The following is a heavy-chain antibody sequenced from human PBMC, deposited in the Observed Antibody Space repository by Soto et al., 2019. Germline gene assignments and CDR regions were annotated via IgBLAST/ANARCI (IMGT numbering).Heavy chain of an antibody. D-gene: IGHD1-26*01. CDR1: GFSLSSSGVG. CDR2: IYWDDDK. V-gene: IGHV2-5*02. Sequence: QITLKESGPTLVKPTQTLTLTCTFSGFSLSSSGVGVGWIRQPPGKALEWLALIYWDDDKRYSPSLKSRLTITKDTSKNQVVLTMTNMDPVDTATYYCARYSGSTYLHHWGQGTLVTVSS. CDR3: ARYSGSTYLHH. J-gene: IGHJ1*01.